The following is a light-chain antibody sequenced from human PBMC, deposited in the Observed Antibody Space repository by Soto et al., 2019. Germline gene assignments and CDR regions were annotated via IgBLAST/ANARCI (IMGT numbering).Light chain of an antibody. CDR2: GAS. CDR3: QQFVDSPPRWT. CDR1: QSLGSSY. J-gene: IGKJ1*01. V-gene: IGKV3-20*01. Sequence: EIVLTKSPGTLSLSPGDRATLSCRASQSLGSSYSFLAWYQQKPGQAPRLLIFGASSRAAGIPDRFSGSGSGTDFTLTISRLEPEDFALYYCQQFVDSPPRWTFGQGTKVEIK.